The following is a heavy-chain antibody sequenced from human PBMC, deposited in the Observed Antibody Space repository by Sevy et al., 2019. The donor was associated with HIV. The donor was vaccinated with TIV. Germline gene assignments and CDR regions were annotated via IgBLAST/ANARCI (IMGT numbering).Heavy chain of an antibody. D-gene: IGHD3-22*01. V-gene: IGHV3-33*01. CDR1: GFTFSNYA. CDR3: ARGGYYYDNAAYYALDS. CDR2: IWSDGGYQ. Sequence: GGSLRLSCAATGFTFSNYAMHWVRQAPGKGMEWVAIIWSDGGYQYDGDSVKGRFTISRDNSKNRLDLQMNNVRVEDTAVYYCARGGYYYDNAAYYALDSWGQGTLVTVSS. J-gene: IGHJ4*02.